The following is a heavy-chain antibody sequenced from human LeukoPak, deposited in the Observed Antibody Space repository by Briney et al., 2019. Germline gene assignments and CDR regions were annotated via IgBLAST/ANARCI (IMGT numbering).Heavy chain of an antibody. CDR2: INPNSGGT. V-gene: IGHV1-2*02. CDR3: ARARITMVRGVVVYFDY. J-gene: IGHJ4*02. Sequence: ASVKVSCKASGYTFTGYYMHWVRQAPGQGLEWMGWINPNSGGTNYAQKFQGRVTMTRDTSISKAYMELRRLRSDDTAVYYCARARITMVRGVVVYFDYWGQGTLVTVSS. CDR1: GYTFTGYY. D-gene: IGHD3-10*01.